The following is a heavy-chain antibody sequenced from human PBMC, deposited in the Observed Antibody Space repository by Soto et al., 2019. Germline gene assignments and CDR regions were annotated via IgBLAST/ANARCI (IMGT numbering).Heavy chain of an antibody. V-gene: IGHV4-34*02. CDR1: GGSFSGYY. Sequence: QVQLQQWGAGLLKPSETLSLTCAVYGGSFSGYYWSWIRQPPGKGLEWIGEINHSGSTNYNPSLKSRVTISVDTSKTQFSLKLSSVTDADTAVYYCARRNTILGVVPVGAYFDYWGQGTLVTVSS. D-gene: IGHD3-3*01. CDR3: ARRNTILGVVPVGAYFDY. J-gene: IGHJ4*02. CDR2: INHSGST.